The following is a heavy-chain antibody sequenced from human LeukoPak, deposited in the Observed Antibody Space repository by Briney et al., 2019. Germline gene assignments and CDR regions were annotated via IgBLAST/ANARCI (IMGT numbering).Heavy chain of an antibody. Sequence: GGSLRLSCAASGFSFRSFVMSWVRQAPGKGLEWVSAISGSGGSIYYADSVKGRFTISRDNSKNTLYLQMNSLRAEDTAVYYCAKAGQVGYYYDSSGYYAPIDYWGQGTLVTVSS. CDR2: ISGSGGSI. J-gene: IGHJ4*02. V-gene: IGHV3-23*01. CDR1: GFSFRSFV. CDR3: AKAGQVGYYYDSSGYYAPIDY. D-gene: IGHD3-22*01.